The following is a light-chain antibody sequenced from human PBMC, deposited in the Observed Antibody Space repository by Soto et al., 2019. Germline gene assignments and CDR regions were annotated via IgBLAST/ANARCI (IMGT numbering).Light chain of an antibody. J-gene: IGLJ1*01. CDR1: SSDVGGYNY. Sequence: QSALTQPASVSGSPGQSITISCTGTSSDVGGYNYVSWYQQHPGNAPKLMIYEVSNRPARVSNRFSGSKSGNTASLTISGLQAEDEADYYYSSYTRSSSSYVFGTGTKVTVL. CDR3: SSYTRSSSSYV. CDR2: EVS. V-gene: IGLV2-14*01.